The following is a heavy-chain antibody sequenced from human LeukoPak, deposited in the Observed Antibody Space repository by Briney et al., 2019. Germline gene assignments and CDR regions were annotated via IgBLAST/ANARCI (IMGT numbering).Heavy chain of an antibody. V-gene: IGHV1-8*03. CDR2: MNPNSGNT. CDR1: GYTFTSYD. Sequence: ASVKVSCKASGYTFTSYDINWVRQATGQGLEWMGWMNPNSGNTGYAQKFRGRVTITRNTSISTAYMELSSLRSEDTAVYYCARGWVYCSSTSCLAYWGQGTLVTVSS. D-gene: IGHD2-2*01. CDR3: ARGWVYCSSTSCLAY. J-gene: IGHJ4*02.